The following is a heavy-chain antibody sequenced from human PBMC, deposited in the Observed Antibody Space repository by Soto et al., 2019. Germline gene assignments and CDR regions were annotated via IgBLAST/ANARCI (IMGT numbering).Heavy chain of an antibody. V-gene: IGHV3-33*01. Sequence: QVQLVESGGGVVQPGRSLRLSCAASGFTFSGYGMHWVRQAPGKGLEWVAVIWYDGSNIYYADSVKGRFTISRDNPKNTLDLQMNSLRGEDTAVYYCARDSYYDSSGFLEYWGQGTLVTVSS. CDR1: GFTFSGYG. CDR2: IWYDGSNI. J-gene: IGHJ4*02. CDR3: ARDSYYDSSGFLEY. D-gene: IGHD3-22*01.